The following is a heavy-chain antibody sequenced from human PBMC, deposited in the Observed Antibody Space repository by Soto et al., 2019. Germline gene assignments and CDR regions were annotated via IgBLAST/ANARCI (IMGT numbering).Heavy chain of an antibody. V-gene: IGHV1-69*13. CDR1: GGTFSSYA. CDR3: AKVKYDSNGYYRKFDY. CDR2: IIPRFGTA. J-gene: IGHJ4*02. D-gene: IGHD3-22*01. Sequence: SVKVSCKASGGTFSSYAISWVRQAPGRGLEWVGGIIPRFGTANYAQKFQGRVTITADESTSTAYMELSSLRSEDTAMYYCAKVKYDSNGYYRKFDYWGQGTLVTVCS.